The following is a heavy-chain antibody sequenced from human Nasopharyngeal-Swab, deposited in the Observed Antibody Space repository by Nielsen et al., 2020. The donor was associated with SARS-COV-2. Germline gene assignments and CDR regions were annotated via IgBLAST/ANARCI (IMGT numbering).Heavy chain of an antibody. J-gene: IGHJ6*02. Sequence: GESLKISCAASGITFSNAWMSWVRQAPGKGLEWVGRIKSKTDGSTTDYAVPVKGRFTISRDNAKNSLYLQMNSLRAEDTAVYYCARDGLDYDFWSAYFMDVWGQGTTVTVSS. CDR1: GITFSNAW. D-gene: IGHD3-3*01. CDR3: ARDGLDYDFWSAYFMDV. CDR2: IKSKTDGSTT. V-gene: IGHV3-15*01.